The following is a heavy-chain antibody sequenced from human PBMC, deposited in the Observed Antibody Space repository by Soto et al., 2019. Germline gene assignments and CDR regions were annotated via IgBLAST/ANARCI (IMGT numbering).Heavy chain of an antibody. Sequence: SETLSLTCTVSGGSISNYFWGWIRQAPGKGLEWIGYIYYSGTIYYNPSLGSRVTMSVDTSKNQVSLKLSSVTAADTALYYCARYCDGGTCFDCWGQGTLVTVSS. CDR3: ARYCDGGTCFDC. CDR1: GGSISNYF. D-gene: IGHD2-15*01. V-gene: IGHV4-59*08. CDR2: IYYSGTI. J-gene: IGHJ4*02.